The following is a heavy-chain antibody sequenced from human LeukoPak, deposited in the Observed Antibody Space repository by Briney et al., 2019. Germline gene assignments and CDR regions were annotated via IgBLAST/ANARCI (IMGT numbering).Heavy chain of an antibody. V-gene: IGHV4-59*01. CDR2: IYYSGST. Sequence: SETLSLTCTVSGGSISTYYWSWIRQPPGKGLEWIGYIYYSGSTNYNPSLKSRVTISVDTSKNQFSLKLTSVTAADTAVYYCARATAFFDIWGQGTMVTVSS. J-gene: IGHJ3*02. CDR3: ARATAFFDI. CDR1: GGSISTYY.